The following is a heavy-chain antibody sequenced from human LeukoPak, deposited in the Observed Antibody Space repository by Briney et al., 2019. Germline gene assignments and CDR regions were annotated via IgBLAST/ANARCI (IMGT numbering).Heavy chain of an antibody. D-gene: IGHD3-9*01. CDR3: ARGEAKTVLRYFDWFPSRAYGMDV. CDR1: GYTFTSYD. V-gene: IGHV1-8*01. Sequence: ASVKVSCKASGYTFTSYDINWVRQATGQGLEWMGWMNPNSGNTGYAQKFQGRVTMTRNTSISTAYMELSSLRSEDTAVYYCARGEAKTVLRYFDWFPSRAYGMDVWGQGTTVTVSS. J-gene: IGHJ6*02. CDR2: MNPNSGNT.